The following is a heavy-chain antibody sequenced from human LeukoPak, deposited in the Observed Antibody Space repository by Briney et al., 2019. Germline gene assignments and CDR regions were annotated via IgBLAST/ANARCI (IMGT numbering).Heavy chain of an antibody. J-gene: IGHJ6*02. CDR2: IYYTGIT. CDR1: GGSISSYY. D-gene: IGHD3-16*02. V-gene: IGHV4-59*08. Sequence: SETLSLTCTVSGGSISSYYWSWIRQPPGKGLEWIGYIYYTGITNYNPSLESRVTISVDTSKDQFSLKLNSVTAADTAVYYCTRHDAVPVIGHGMGVWGQGTTVTVSS. CDR3: TRHDAVPVIGHGMGV.